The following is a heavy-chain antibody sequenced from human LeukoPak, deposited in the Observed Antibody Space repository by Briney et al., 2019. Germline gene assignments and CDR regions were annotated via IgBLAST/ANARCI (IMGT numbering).Heavy chain of an antibody. CDR1: GGSISSYN. CDR2: ISYSGST. J-gene: IGHJ6*03. Sequence: SETLSLTCTVSGGSISSYNWSWIRQPPGKGLEWIGDISYSGSTNYNPSLKSRVTISVDTSKNQFSLKLSSVTAAHPAVYYSASQRDFYPLRLDHYYFMDVWGKGTTVTVSS. V-gene: IGHV4-59*08. CDR3: ASQRDFYPLRLDHYYFMDV. D-gene: IGHD3/OR15-3a*01.